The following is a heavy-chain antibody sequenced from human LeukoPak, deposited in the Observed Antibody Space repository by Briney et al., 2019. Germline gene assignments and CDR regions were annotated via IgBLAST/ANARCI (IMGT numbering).Heavy chain of an antibody. CDR1: GGSISSYY. Sequence: SETLSPTCTVSGGSISSYYWSWIRQPPWKGLEWIAYISDIGSINYNPSLKSRVTISLDTSKNQFSLKLSSVTAADTAVYYCAGHHPRNTVDFWGQGTLVTVSS. CDR2: ISDIGSI. CDR3: AGHHPRNTVDF. J-gene: IGHJ4*02. D-gene: IGHD2-8*02. V-gene: IGHV4-59*08.